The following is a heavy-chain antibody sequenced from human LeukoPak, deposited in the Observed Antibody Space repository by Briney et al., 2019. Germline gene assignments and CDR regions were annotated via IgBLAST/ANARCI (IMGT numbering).Heavy chain of an antibody. CDR1: GFTFSSYS. Sequence: GGPLRLSCAASGFTFSSYSTNCVRQAPGRGLEWGSFISSSSSTIYYADSVKGRFTISRDNTKNSLYLQMNSLRAEDTAVYYCARDRGGSYSAIDYWGQGTLVTVSS. J-gene: IGHJ4*02. CDR3: ARDRGGSYSAIDY. V-gene: IGHV3-48*04. CDR2: ISSSSSTI. D-gene: IGHD1-26*01.